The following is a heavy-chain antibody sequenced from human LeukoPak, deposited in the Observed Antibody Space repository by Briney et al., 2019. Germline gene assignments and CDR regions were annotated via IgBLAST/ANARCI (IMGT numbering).Heavy chain of an antibody. V-gene: IGHV3-30*18. Sequence: GGSLRLSCAASGFTFSSYGMHWVRQAPGKGLEWVAVISYDGSNKYYADSVKGRFTISRDNSKNTLYLQMNSLRAEDTAVYYCAKDYDFWSGYYTGAFDIWGQGTMVTVSS. CDR3: AKDYDFWSGYYTGAFDI. J-gene: IGHJ3*02. D-gene: IGHD3-3*01. CDR1: GFTFSSYG. CDR2: ISYDGSNK.